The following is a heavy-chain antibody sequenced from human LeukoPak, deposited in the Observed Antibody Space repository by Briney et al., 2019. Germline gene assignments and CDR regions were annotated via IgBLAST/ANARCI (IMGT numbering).Heavy chain of an antibody. V-gene: IGHV4-59*01. D-gene: IGHD6-13*01. CDR3: ARNLGGSSWVFDY. CDR1: GGSISSYY. Sequence: SETLSPTRTVSGGSISSYYWSWIRQPPGKGLEWIGYIYYSGSTNYNPSLKSRATISVDTSKNQFSLKLSSVTAADTAVYYCARNLGGSSWVFDYWGQGTLVTVSS. J-gene: IGHJ4*02. CDR2: IYYSGST.